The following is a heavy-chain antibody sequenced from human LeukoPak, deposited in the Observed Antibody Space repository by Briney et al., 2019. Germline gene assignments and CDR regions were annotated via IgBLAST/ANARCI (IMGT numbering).Heavy chain of an antibody. J-gene: IGHJ4*02. CDR3: AKGENRDSRVYYDS. D-gene: IGHD3-22*01. Sequence: SGGSLRLSCVASGFTLSSYGMHWVRQAPGKGLEWVAFIRYDGSSKDYADSVKGRFTISRDNSKNTLYLQMNSLRAEDTAVYYCAKGENRDSRVYYDSWGQGTLVTVSS. V-gene: IGHV3-30*02. CDR1: GFTLSSYG. CDR2: IRYDGSSK.